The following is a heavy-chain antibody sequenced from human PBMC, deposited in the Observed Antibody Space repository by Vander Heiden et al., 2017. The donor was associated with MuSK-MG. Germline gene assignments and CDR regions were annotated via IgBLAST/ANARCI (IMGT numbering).Heavy chain of an antibody. D-gene: IGHD1-26*01. J-gene: IGHJ6*03. Sequence: EVHLVESGGGLVQPGGSLRLSCAASGFPVSSSYMSWVRQAPGKGLECVSLIYSGGNTYYADSVEGRFTISRDNSKNTLDLQINSLSAEDTAVYYCARKPGIGFYYYMDVWGKGTTVTVSS. V-gene: IGHV3-53*04. CDR3: ARKPGIGFYYYMDV. CDR2: IYSGGNT. CDR1: GFPVSSSY.